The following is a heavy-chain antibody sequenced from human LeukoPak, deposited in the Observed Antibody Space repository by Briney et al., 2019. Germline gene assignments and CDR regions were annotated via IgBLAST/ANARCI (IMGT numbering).Heavy chain of an antibody. D-gene: IGHD7-27*01. J-gene: IGHJ3*02. CDR1: GYTFTSYY. Sequence: GASVKVSCKASGYTFTSYYIHWVRQAPGQGLEWMGIINPSGGSTSYAQKFQGRVTMTRDMSTSTVYMELSSLRSEDTSVYYCARESWRLTGDGAFDIWGQGTMVTVSS. V-gene: IGHV1-46*01. CDR2: INPSGGST. CDR3: ARESWRLTGDGAFDI.